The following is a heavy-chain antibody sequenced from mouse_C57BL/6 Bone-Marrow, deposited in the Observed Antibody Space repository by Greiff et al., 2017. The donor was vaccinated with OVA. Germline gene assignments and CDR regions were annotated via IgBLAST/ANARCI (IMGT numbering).Heavy chain of an antibody. D-gene: IGHD1-1*01. CDR2: IDPSDSYT. V-gene: IGHV1-59*01. Sequence: VQLQQPGAELVRPGTSVKLSCKASGYTFTSYWMHWVKQRPGQGLEWIGVIDPSDSYTNYNQKFKGKATLTVDTSSSTAYMQLSSLTSEDSAVYFCARSPYGSSYGAMDYWGQGTSVTVSS. CDR3: ARSPYGSSYGAMDY. J-gene: IGHJ4*01. CDR1: GYTFTSYW.